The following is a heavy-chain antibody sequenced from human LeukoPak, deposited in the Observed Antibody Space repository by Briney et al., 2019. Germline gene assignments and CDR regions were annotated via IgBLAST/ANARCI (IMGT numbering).Heavy chain of an antibody. D-gene: IGHD6-19*01. J-gene: IGHJ4*02. CDR1: GYTFIDYY. CDR3: ARAHTTGWY. Sequence: ASVKVSCKASGYTFIDYYVHWVRQAPGQGLEWMGWINPNAGGTNYAQKFQGRVTMAWDTSITTTYMALSRLTSDDTAVYYCARAHTTGWYWGQGTQVTVSS. CDR2: INPNAGGT. V-gene: IGHV1-2*02.